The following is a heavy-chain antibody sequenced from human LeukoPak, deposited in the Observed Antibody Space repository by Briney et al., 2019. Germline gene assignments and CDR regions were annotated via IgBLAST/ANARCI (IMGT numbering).Heavy chain of an antibody. CDR2: INWSGGST. Sequence: GGSLRLSCAASGFTFDDYGMSWVRQASGKGLEWVSGINWSGGSTDYADSVKGRFIISRDNAKNSLYLQMNSLRVEDTAVYYCARENTPYYHYMDVWGKGTTVTISS. J-gene: IGHJ6*03. CDR3: ARENTPYYHYMDV. D-gene: IGHD2-2*02. V-gene: IGHV3-20*04. CDR1: GFTFDDYG.